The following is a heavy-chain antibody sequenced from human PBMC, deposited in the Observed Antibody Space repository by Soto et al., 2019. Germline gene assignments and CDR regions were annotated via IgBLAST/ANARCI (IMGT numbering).Heavy chain of an antibody. CDR3: ARARYFDWLQYYYGMDV. V-gene: IGHV3-33*01. J-gene: IGHJ6*02. Sequence: GGSLRLSCAASGFTFSSYGMHWVRQAPGKGLEWVAVIWYDGSNKYYADSVKGRFTISRDNSKNTLYLQMNSLRAEDTDVYYCARARYFDWLQYYYGMDVWGQGTTVTVSS. D-gene: IGHD3-9*01. CDR1: GFTFSSYG. CDR2: IWYDGSNK.